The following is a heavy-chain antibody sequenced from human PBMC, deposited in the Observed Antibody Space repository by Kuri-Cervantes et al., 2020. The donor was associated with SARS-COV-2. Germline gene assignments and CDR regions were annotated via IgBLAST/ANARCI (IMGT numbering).Heavy chain of an antibody. CDR2: INHSGST. D-gene: IGHD2-2*01. CDR3: ARGVVCSSTSCYRVRAPFDY. CDR1: GGSFSGYY. J-gene: IGHJ4*02. V-gene: IGHV4-34*01. Sequence: SETLSLTCAVYGGSFSGYYWSRIRQPPGKGLEWIGEINHSGSTNYNPSLKSRVTISVDTSKNQFSLKLSSVTAADTAVYYCARGVVCSSTSCYRVRAPFDYWGQGTLVTVSS.